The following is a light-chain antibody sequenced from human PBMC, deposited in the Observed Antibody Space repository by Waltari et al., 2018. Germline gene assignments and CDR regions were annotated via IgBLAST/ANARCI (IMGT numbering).Light chain of an antibody. Sequence: EIVMKQSPATLSVAPGQRATHSCRASQSVSSNLAWYQQKPGQAPRLLIYGASTRATGIPARFSGSGSGTEFTLTISTMQSEDFAVYYCQQYNNWPTWTFGQGTKVEIK. V-gene: IGKV3-15*01. CDR2: GAS. CDR1: QSVSSN. CDR3: QQYNNWPTWT. J-gene: IGKJ1*01.